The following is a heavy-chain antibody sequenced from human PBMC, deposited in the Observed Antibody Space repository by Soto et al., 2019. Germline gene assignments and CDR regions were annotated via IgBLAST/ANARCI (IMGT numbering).Heavy chain of an antibody. CDR2: IRSRSNGYAT. CDR3: AKASGVFLDY. J-gene: IGHJ4*02. CDR1: GFTLSGSV. V-gene: IGHV3-73*02. D-gene: IGHD2-15*01. Sequence: EVQLVESGGGLVQPGGSLKLSCAASGFTLSGSVIYWVRQPSGKGLEWVGRIRSRSNGYATAYAASVRGRFTISRDDSKNTAYLQMNSLKTEDTAVYYCAKASGVFLDYWGQGTLVTVSS.